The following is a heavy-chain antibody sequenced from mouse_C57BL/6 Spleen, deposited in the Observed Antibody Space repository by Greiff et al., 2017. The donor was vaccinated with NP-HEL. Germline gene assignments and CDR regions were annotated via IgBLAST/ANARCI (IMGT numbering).Heavy chain of an antibody. Sequence: QVPLKQSGAELVRPGASVTLSCKASGYTFTDYEMHWVKQTPVHGLEWIGAIDTETGGDAYNQKFKGKAILTADKSSSTAYMELRSLTSEDSAVYYCTRFDWFADWGTGTLVTVSA. J-gene: IGHJ3*01. CDR1: GYTFTDYE. CDR3: TRFDWFAD. V-gene: IGHV1-15*01. CDR2: IDTETGGD.